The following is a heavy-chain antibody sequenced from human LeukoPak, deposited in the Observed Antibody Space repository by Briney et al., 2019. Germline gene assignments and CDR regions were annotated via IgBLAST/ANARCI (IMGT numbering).Heavy chain of an antibody. Sequence: GGSLRLSCAASGFTFSSYAMSWARQTPGKGLEWVSVIHSGGTTYYVDSVRGRFSLSRDNPKNTLYLQMNNLRVEDTAVYYCARSNVDTVLVFDYWGQGTLVTVSS. CDR1: GFTFSSYA. CDR3: ARSNVDTVLVFDY. V-gene: IGHV3-53*01. D-gene: IGHD5-18*01. J-gene: IGHJ4*02. CDR2: IHSGGTT.